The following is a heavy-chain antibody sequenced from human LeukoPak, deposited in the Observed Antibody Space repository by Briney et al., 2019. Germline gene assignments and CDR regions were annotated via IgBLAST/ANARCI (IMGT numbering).Heavy chain of an antibody. Sequence: PGGSLRLSCAASGFTFSSYAMSWVRQAPGKGLEWVSAISGSGGSTYYADSVKGRFTISRDNSKNTLYLQMDSLRAEDTAVYYCAKGHYGSPEYYYYGMDVWGQGTTVTVSS. CDR1: GFTFSSYA. D-gene: IGHD3-10*01. CDR2: ISGSGGST. V-gene: IGHV3-23*01. CDR3: AKGHYGSPEYYYYGMDV. J-gene: IGHJ6*02.